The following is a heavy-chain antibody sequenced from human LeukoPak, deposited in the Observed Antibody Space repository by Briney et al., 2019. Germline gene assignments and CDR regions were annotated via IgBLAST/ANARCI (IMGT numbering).Heavy chain of an antibody. J-gene: IGHJ6*02. CDR3: ARDRCSSCLPEGMDV. Sequence: GESLKISCKGSGYSFTSYWIGWVRQLPGKGLEWMGIIYPGDSDTRYSPSFQGQVTISADKSISTAYLQWSSLKASDTAMYYCARDRCSSCLPEGMDVWGQGTTVTVSS. CDR2: IYPGDSDT. D-gene: IGHD6-13*01. V-gene: IGHV5-51*01. CDR1: GYSFTSYW.